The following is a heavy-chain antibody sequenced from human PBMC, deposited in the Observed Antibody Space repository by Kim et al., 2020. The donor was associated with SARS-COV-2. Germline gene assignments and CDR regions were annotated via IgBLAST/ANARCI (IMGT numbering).Heavy chain of an antibody. CDR1: GGTLSSYA. Sequence: SVKVSCKASGGTLSSYAISWVRQAPGQGLEWMGGIIPIFGTANYAQKFQGRVTITADESTRTAYMELSSLRSEDTAVYYCARTLVEATTFYYYGMDVWGQGTTVTVSS. J-gene: IGHJ6*02. CDR3: ARTLVEATTFYYYGMDV. D-gene: IGHD1-26*01. CDR2: IIPIFGTA. V-gene: IGHV1-69*13.